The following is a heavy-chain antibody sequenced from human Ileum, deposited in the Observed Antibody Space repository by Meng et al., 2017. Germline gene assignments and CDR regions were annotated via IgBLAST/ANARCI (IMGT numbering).Heavy chain of an antibody. CDR3: ARRIRGGSYLG. J-gene: IGHJ4*02. Sequence: QLQRMQVGAGMLKPSETLSLPFNVYGDSFTDYYWNWIRQPPGKGLEWIGEIHYSGSTNYNPSLESRVTISEDTSQKQFSLRLSSVTAADTAVYYCARRIRGGSYLGWGQGTLVTVSS. CDR2: IHYSGST. D-gene: IGHD1-26*01. V-gene: IGHV4-34*01. CDR1: GDSFTDYY.